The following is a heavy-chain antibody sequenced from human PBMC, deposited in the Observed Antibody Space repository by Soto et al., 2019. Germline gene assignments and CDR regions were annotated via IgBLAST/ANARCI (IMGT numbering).Heavy chain of an antibody. CDR3: ARGRHADSLPPKHHYYMEV. V-gene: IGHV4-34*01. CDR1: GGSFSGYY. J-gene: IGHJ6*03. Sequence: PSETLSLTCAVYGGSFSGYYRSWIRQPPGKGLEWIGEINHSGSTNYNPSLKSRVTISVDTSKNQFSLKLSSVTAADTAVYYCARGRHADSLPPKHHYYMEVWGKGTTVTVSS. CDR2: INHSGST.